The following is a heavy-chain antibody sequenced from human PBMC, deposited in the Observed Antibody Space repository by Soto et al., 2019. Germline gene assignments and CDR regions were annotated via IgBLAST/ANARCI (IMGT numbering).Heavy chain of an antibody. CDR3: AKDLKELGYYYDSSGYYFDY. D-gene: IGHD3-22*01. CDR2: ISGSGGST. Sequence: EVQLLESGGGLVQPGGSLRLSCAASGFTFSSYAMSWVRQAPGKGLEWVSAISGSGGSTDYADSVKGRFTISRDNSKNTVYLQMNSLRAEDTAVYYCAKDLKELGYYYDSSGYYFDYWGQGTLVTVSS. V-gene: IGHV3-23*01. CDR1: GFTFSSYA. J-gene: IGHJ4*02.